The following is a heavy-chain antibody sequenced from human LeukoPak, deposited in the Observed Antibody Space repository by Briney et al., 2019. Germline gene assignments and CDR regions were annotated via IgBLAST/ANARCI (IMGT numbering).Heavy chain of an antibody. D-gene: IGHD6-19*01. CDR1: GFTVSSNY. CDR3: ARDEAVAGTDYYYYGMDV. V-gene: IGHV3-53*01. Sequence: GGSLRLSCAASGFTVSSNYMSWVRQAPGKGLEWVSVIYSGGSTYYADSVKGRFTISRDNSKNTLYLQMNSLRAEDTAVYYCARDEAVAGTDYYYYGMDVWGQGTTVTVSS. CDR2: IYSGGST. J-gene: IGHJ6*02.